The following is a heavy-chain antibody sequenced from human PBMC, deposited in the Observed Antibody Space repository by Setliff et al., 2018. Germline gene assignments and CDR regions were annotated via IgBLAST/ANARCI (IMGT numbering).Heavy chain of an antibody. CDR3: ARESRYYYDNLGTLDY. CDR1: GYSISSGYY. CDR2: IYPSGST. V-gene: IGHV4-38-2*02. D-gene: IGHD3-22*01. Sequence: SETLSLTCAVSGYSISSGYYRGWIRQPPGKGLEWIGYIYPSGSTYYNPSLKSRVSISVDTSKNQFSLKLSSVTAADTAVYYCARESRYYYDNLGTLDYWGQGTLVTVSS. J-gene: IGHJ4*02.